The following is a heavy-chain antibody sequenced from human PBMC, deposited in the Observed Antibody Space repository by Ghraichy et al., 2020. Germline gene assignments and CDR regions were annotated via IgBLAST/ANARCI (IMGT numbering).Heavy chain of an antibody. Sequence: SETLSLTCTVSGGPVRSASHYWTWIRQPPGKGLEWIGYIHYTGSSNYNPSLQSRVTMSLDSSSNQFSLTLTSATAADTAIYYCARDVSDCSDTACYRGGVYFYYGIDVWGQGTTVAVSS. D-gene: IGHD2-2*01. CDR1: GGPVRSASHY. CDR2: IHYTGSS. CDR3: ARDVSDCSDTACYRGGVYFYYGIDV. V-gene: IGHV4-61*01. J-gene: IGHJ6*02.